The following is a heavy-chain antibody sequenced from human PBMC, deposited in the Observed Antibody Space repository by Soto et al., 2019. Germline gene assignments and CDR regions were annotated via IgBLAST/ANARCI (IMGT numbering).Heavy chain of an antibody. CDR1: GFTFSNYA. CDR2: IGAGGAGT. J-gene: IGHJ4*02. D-gene: IGHD6-25*01. CDR3: AKEPDLRPH. Sequence: GGSLRLSCAASGFTFSNYAMSWVRQAPGKGLEWVSGIGAGGAGTYYADSVKGRFTISRDNSKNTLYLQMNSLSAEDTDVYHSAKEPDLRPHWGQGTLVTVSS. V-gene: IGHV3-23*01.